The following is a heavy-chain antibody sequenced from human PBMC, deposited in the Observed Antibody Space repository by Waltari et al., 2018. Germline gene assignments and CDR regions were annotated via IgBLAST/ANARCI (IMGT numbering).Heavy chain of an antibody. V-gene: IGHV3-21*01. CDR3: ARDRGERIQLWMDYYYYGMDV. CDR1: GFTFRSYS. Sequence: EVQLVESGGGLVKPGGSLRLSCAASGFTFRSYSMNWVRQAPGTGLEWVSSMSSSSSYIYYADSVKGRFTISRDNAKNSLYLQMNSLRAEDTAVYYCARDRGERIQLWMDYYYYGMDVWGQGTTVTVSS. D-gene: IGHD5-18*01. CDR2: MSSSSSYI. J-gene: IGHJ6*02.